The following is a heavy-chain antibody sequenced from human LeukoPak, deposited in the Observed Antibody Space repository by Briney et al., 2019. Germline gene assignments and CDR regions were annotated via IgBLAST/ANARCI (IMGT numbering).Heavy chain of an antibody. CDR3: ARAQTGPLYYYYGMDV. J-gene: IGHJ6*02. D-gene: IGHD1-1*01. CDR1: GFTFSSYS. V-gene: IGHV3-66*01. CDR2: IYSGGST. Sequence: GGSLRLSCAASGFTFSSYSMNWVRQAPGKGLEWVSVIYSGGSTYYADSVKGRFTISRDNSKNTLYLQMNSLRAEDTAVYYCARAQTGPLYYYYGMDVWGQGTTVTVSS.